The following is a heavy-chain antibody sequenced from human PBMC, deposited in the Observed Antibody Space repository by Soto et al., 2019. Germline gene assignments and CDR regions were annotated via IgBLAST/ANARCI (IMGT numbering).Heavy chain of an antibody. J-gene: IGHJ4*02. Sequence: QVQLQQWGAGLLKPSETLSLTCAVYGGSFSGYYWPLIRQPPGTGLELIGEINHSGSTNYNPSLKSRVTISVDTSKNQFSLKLTSVTAADTAVYYCARDKITGLFDYWGQGTLVTVSS. V-gene: IGHV4-34*01. CDR2: INHSGST. CDR3: ARDKITGLFDY. CDR1: GGSFSGYY. D-gene: IGHD2-8*02.